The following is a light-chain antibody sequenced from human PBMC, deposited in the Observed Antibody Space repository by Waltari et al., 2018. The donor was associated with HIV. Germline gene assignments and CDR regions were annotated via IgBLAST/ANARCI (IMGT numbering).Light chain of an antibody. Sequence: QSALTQPASVSGSPGQSITISCTGTSFDVGGYNLVSWYQQHPGKAPKLMIYEVSKRPSGVSNRFSGSKSSNTASLTISGLQAEDEADYYCCAYAGSTTYVIFGGGTKLTVL. V-gene: IGLV2-23*02. CDR1: SFDVGGYNL. CDR3: CAYAGSTTYVI. CDR2: EVS. J-gene: IGLJ2*01.